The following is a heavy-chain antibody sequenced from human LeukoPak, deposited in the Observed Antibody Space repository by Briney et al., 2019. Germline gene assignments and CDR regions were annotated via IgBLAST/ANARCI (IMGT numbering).Heavy chain of an antibody. CDR1: GGSISSYY. CDR3: ARGESPPHYFDWLLYXXXFDY. J-gene: IGHJ4*02. D-gene: IGHD3-9*01. Sequence: PSETLSLTCTVSGGSISSYYWSWIRQPPGKGLEWIGYIYYSGSTNYNPSLKSRVTISVDTSKNQFSLKLSSVTAAATAVYYCARGESPPHYFDWLLYXXXFDYWGQGTLVTVSS. CDR2: IYYSGST. V-gene: IGHV4-59*08.